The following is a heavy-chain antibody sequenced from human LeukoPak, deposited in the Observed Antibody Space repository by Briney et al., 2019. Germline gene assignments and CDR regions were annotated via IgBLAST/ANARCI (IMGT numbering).Heavy chain of an antibody. D-gene: IGHD6-13*01. CDR3: ARKISSWDNWFDP. J-gene: IGHJ5*02. V-gene: IGHV4-61*08. CDR1: GGSISSGGYY. Sequence: SETLSLTCTVSGGSISSGGYYWSWIRQHPGKGLEWIGYIYYSGSTNYNPSLKSRVTISVDTSKNQFSLKLSSVTAADTAVHYCARKISSWDNWFDPWGQGTLVTVSS. CDR2: IYYSGST.